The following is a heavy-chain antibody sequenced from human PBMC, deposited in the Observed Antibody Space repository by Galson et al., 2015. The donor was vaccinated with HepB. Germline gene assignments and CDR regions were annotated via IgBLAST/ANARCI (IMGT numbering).Heavy chain of an antibody. V-gene: IGHV3-30*07. J-gene: IGHJ4*02. Sequence: SLRLSCAASGFSFSGYVMYWVRLTPGRGLECVAIISHDGINKYYAASVKGRFTISRDKSNNTVYLQMNSLRSEDTGVYYCARDRHVVTTTGPGHWGLGNLVIVS. CDR3: ARDRHVVTTTGPGH. D-gene: IGHD2-21*01. CDR1: GFSFSGYV. CDR2: ISHDGINK.